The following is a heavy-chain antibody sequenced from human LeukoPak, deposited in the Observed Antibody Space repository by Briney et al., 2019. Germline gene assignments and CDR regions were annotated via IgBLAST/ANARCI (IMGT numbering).Heavy chain of an antibody. CDR1: GFTFSSYS. D-gene: IGHD3-9*01. Sequence: GGSLRLSCAASGFTFSSYSMNWVRQAPGKGLEWVSSISSSSSYIYYADSVKGRFTTSRDNAKNSLYLQMNSLRAEDTAVYYCARGGPNYDILTGAEYYYYYYMDVWGKGTTVTVSS. CDR3: ARGGPNYDILTGAEYYYYYYMDV. CDR2: ISSSSSYI. V-gene: IGHV3-21*01. J-gene: IGHJ6*03.